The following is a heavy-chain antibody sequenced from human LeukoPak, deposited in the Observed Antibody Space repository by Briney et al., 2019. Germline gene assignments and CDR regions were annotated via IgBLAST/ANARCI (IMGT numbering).Heavy chain of an antibody. CDR3: ARGPAPYDSSGYYNDY. CDR1: GFTFSSYS. V-gene: IGHV3-21*01. D-gene: IGHD3-22*01. CDR2: ISSSSSYI. Sequence: PGGSLRLSCAASGFTFSSYSMNWVRQAPGKGLEWVSSISSSSSYIYYADSVKGRFTISRDNAKNSLYLQMNSLRAEDTAVYYCARGPAPYDSSGYYNDYWGQGTLVTVSS. J-gene: IGHJ4*02.